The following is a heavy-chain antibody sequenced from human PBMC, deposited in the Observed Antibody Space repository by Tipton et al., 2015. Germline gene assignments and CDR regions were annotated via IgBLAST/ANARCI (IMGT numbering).Heavy chain of an antibody. D-gene: IGHD3-10*01. CDR1: GGSISSGGYY. V-gene: IGHV4-39*01. J-gene: IGHJ4*02. Sequence: TLSLTCTVSGGSISSGGYYWSWIRQPPGKGLEWIGSIYYSGSTYYNPSLKSRVTISVDTSKNQFSLKLSSVTAADTAVYYCARRVVTMVRGVHFDYWGQGTLVTVSS. CDR2: IYYSGST. CDR3: ARRVVTMVRGVHFDY.